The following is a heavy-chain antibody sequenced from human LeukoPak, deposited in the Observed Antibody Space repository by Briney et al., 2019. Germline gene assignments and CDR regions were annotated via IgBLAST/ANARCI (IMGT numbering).Heavy chain of an antibody. CDR3: ARDAVTAPPYYYYGMDV. J-gene: IGHJ6*02. Sequence: GGSLRLSCAASGFTVSSNFMSWVRQAPGKGLEWVSVIYSDGRTYYADSVKGRFTISRDNSKNTLYLQMNSPRAEDTAVYYCARDAVTAPPYYYYGMDVWGQGTTVTVSS. CDR1: GFTVSSNF. D-gene: IGHD2-21*02. CDR2: IYSDGRT. V-gene: IGHV3-53*01.